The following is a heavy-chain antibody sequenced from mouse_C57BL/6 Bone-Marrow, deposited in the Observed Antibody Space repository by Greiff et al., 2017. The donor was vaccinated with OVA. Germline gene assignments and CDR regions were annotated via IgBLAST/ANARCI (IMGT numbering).Heavy chain of an antibody. V-gene: IGHV14-3*01. CDR2: IDPANGNT. CDR3: ARGYYAMDY. Sequence: EVQLLQSVAELVRPGASVKLSCTASGFNFKNTYMHWVKQRPEQGLEWIGMIDPANGNTKYAPKFPGKATITVDTSPNTAYLQLSSLTSEDTAVYYCARGYYAMDYWGQGTSVTVSS. CDR1: GFNFKNTY. J-gene: IGHJ4*01.